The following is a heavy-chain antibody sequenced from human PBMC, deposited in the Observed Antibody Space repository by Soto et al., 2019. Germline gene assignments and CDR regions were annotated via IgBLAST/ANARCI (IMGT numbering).Heavy chain of an antibody. CDR3: ARPYSSSYPYYYMDV. V-gene: IGHV5-51*01. J-gene: IGHJ6*03. CDR2: IYPGDSDT. Sequence: PGESLKISCKCSGYSFTSYWIGWVRQMPGKGLEWMGIIYPGDSDTRYSPSFQGQVTISADKSISTAYLQWSSLKASDTAVYYCARPYSSSYPYYYMDVWGKGTTVTVSS. D-gene: IGHD6-6*01. CDR1: GYSFTSYW.